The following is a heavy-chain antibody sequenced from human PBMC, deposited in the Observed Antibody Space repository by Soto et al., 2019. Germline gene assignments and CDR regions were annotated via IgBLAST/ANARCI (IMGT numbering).Heavy chain of an antibody. CDR3: ARSRTTVTPSGFQH. V-gene: IGHV4-59*01. J-gene: IGHJ1*01. CDR2: IYYSGNT. D-gene: IGHD4-17*01. Sequence: QVQLQESGPGLVKPSETLSLTCTVSGGSISSYYWSWIRQPPGKGLEWIGYIYYSGNTNYNPSLKSRVTISVDTSKNQFSLKLSSVTAADTAVYYCARSRTTVTPSGFQHWGQGTLVTVSS. CDR1: GGSISSYY.